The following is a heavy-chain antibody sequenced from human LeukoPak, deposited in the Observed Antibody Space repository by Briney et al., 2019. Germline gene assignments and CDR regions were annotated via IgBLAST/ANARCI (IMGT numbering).Heavy chain of an antibody. D-gene: IGHD6-6*01. CDR1: GFTVSSNY. Sequence: GGSLRLSCAASGFTVSSNYMSWVRQAPGKGLEWVSVIYSGGSTYYADSVKGRFTISRDNSKNTLYLQMNSLRAEDTAVYYCAKDLLAEQLDFGYWGQGTLVTVSS. CDR3: AKDLLAEQLDFGY. J-gene: IGHJ4*02. CDR2: IYSGGST. V-gene: IGHV3-53*01.